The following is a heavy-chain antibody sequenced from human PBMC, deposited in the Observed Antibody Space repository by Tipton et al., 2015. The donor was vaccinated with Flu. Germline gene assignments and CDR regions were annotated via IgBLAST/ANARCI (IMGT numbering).Heavy chain of an antibody. Sequence: TLSLTCTVSGASIGSGGYYWSWIRQPAGKGLEWIGRMYTNGDTNTNPSLKSRVSISLDTSKNQFSLELSSVTTADTAVYYCARGARIPYYFNYWGPGTLVTVSS. D-gene: IGHD2-2*01. V-gene: IGHV4-61*02. J-gene: IGHJ4*02. CDR3: ARGARIPYYFNY. CDR2: MYTNGDT. CDR1: GASIGSGGYY.